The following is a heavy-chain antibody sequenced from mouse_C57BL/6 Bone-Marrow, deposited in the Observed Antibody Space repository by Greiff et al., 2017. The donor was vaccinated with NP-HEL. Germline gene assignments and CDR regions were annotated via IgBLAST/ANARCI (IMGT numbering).Heavy chain of an antibody. D-gene: IGHD1-1*01. Sequence: EVQLQQSGPELVKPGASVKIPCKASGYTFTDYNMDWVKQSHGKSLEWIGDINPNNGGTIYNQKFKGKATLTVDKSSSTAYMELRSLTSEDTAVYYCAREGIYYGSSCWYFDVWGTGTTVTVSS. J-gene: IGHJ1*03. CDR1: GYTFTDYN. CDR2: INPNNGGT. CDR3: AREGIYYGSSCWYFDV. V-gene: IGHV1-18*01.